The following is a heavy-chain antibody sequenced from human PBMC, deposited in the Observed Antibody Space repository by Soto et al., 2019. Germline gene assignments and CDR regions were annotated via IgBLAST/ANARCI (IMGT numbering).Heavy chain of an antibody. CDR2: IYYSGNI. V-gene: IGHV4-59*03. D-gene: IGHD6-19*01. CDR1: GGSISSSY. Sequence: PSETLSLTCTVSGGSISSSYWSWIRQPPGKGLEYIGYIYYSGNINYNPSIKSRITISVDTSKNQFSLNLSSVTAADTAVYYCVSLMAVAGAFGYWGQGILVTVSS. J-gene: IGHJ4*02. CDR3: VSLMAVAGAFGY.